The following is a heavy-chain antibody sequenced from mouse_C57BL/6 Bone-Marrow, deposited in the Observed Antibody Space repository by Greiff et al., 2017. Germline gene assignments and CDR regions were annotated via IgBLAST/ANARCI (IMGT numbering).Heavy chain of an antibody. D-gene: IGHD1-1*02. V-gene: IGHV5-6*02. CDR1: GFTFSSYG. CDR2: ISSGGSYT. J-gene: IGHJ1*03. Sequence: EVKLVESGGDLVKPGGSLKLSCAASGFTFSSYGMSWVRQTPDKRLEWVATISSGGSYTYYPDSVKGRFTISRDNAKNTLYLQMSSLKSEDTAMYYCARRGGSPYWYFDVWGTGTTVTVSA. CDR3: ARRGGSPYWYFDV.